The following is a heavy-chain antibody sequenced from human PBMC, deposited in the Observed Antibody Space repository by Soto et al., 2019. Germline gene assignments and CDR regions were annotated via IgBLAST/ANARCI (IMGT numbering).Heavy chain of an antibody. CDR1: GGSSSSHY. Sequence: PSEPLALTCTVFGGSSSSHYWSWVRQSPGNGLEWIGYIYYSGNTNYNPSLKSRVIISVDTSKNQFSLKLRSVTAADTAVYYCASNHSNGCYSHHYGLAVPGQRTTVTVSS. D-gene: IGHD6-19*01. V-gene: IGHV4-59*11. CDR3: ASNHSNGCYSHHYGLAV. J-gene: IGHJ6*02. CDR2: IYYSGNT.